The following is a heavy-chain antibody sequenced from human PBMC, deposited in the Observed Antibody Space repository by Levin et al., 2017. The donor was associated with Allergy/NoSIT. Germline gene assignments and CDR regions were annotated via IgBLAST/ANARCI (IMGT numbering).Heavy chain of an antibody. CDR2: ISYDGSNK. V-gene: IGHV3-30-3*01. CDR1: GFTFSSYA. D-gene: IGHD1-1*01. Sequence: GESLKISCAASGFTFSSYAMHWVRQAPGKGLEWVAVISYDGSNKYYADSVKGRFTISRDNSKNTLYLQMNSLRAEDTAVYYCASASSGQLKYWGQGTLVTVSS. J-gene: IGHJ4*02. CDR3: ASASSGQLKY.